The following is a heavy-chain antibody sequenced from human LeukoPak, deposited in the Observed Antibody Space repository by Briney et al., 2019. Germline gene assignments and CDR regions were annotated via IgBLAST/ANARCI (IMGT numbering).Heavy chain of an antibody. Sequence: SETLSLTCAVYGASFSGYYWSWIRQPPGKGLEWIGEINHSGSTNYNPSLKSRVTISVDTSKNQFSLKLGSVTAADTAVYYCARARTIFGVVIPTAVYYMDVWGKGTTVTVSS. J-gene: IGHJ6*03. CDR3: ARARTIFGVVIPTAVYYMDV. D-gene: IGHD3-3*01. CDR1: GASFSGYY. CDR2: INHSGST. V-gene: IGHV4-34*01.